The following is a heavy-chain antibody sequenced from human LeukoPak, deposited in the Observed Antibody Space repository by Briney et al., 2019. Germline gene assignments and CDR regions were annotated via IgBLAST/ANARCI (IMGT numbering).Heavy chain of an antibody. V-gene: IGHV3-53*01. Sequence: GGSLRLSCAASGFTVSSNYMSWVRQAPGKGLEWVSVIYSGGSTYYADSVKGRFTISRDNSKNTLFLQMNSLRAEDTALYYCARGDAAMFMGYWGQGTLVTVSS. D-gene: IGHD5-18*01. CDR3: ARGDAAMFMGY. J-gene: IGHJ4*02. CDR2: IYSGGST. CDR1: GFTVSSNY.